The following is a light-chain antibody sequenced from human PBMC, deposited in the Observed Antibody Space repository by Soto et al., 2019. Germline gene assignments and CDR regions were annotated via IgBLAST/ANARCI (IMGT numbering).Light chain of an antibody. CDR1: SSDVGGYND. J-gene: IGLJ1*01. Sequence: QSALTQPPSVSGAPGQSITISCTGTSSDVGGYNDVSWYQQLPGKAPKLMIYGVSNRPSGVSNRFSGSKSGNTASLTISGLQAEDEADYYCNSYKSSSTRYVFGTGTKVTVL. CDR2: GVS. V-gene: IGLV2-14*01. CDR3: NSYKSSSTRYV.